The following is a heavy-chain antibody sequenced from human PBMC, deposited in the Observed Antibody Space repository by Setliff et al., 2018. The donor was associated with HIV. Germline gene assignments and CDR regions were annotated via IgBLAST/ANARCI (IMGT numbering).Heavy chain of an antibody. CDR2: IHSYGST. J-gene: IGHJ4*02. CDR3: ARGGYRDGYDY. D-gene: IGHD5-18*01. V-gene: IGHV4-59*01. CDR1: GASISSYS. Sequence: PSETLSLTCTVSGASISSYSWSWTRQSPGKRLEWIGYIHSYGSTDYNPSLESRVTISVDTSKNQLSLKLRSVAAADTAVYYCARGGYRDGYDYWGQGTLVTVSS.